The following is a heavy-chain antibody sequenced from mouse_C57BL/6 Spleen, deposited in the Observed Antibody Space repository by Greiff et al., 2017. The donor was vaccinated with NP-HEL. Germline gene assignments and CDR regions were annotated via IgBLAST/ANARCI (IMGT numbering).Heavy chain of an antibody. CDR1: GYTFTSYW. Sequence: QVQLQQSGAELAKPGASVKLSCKASGYTFTSYWMHWVKQRPGQGLEWIGYINPSSGYTKYNQKFKDKATLTADKSSSTAYMQLSSLTDEDSAVYYCARIYYGTFSYFDYWGQGTTLTVSS. V-gene: IGHV1-7*01. CDR2: INPSSGYT. CDR3: ARIYYGTFSYFDY. D-gene: IGHD2-1*01. J-gene: IGHJ2*01.